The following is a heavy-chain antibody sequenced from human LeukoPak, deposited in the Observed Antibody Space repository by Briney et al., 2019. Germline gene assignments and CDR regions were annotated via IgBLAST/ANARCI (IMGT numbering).Heavy chain of an antibody. D-gene: IGHD3-16*01. Sequence: GRSLRLSRAASGFTFSSYGMHWVRQAPGKGLEWVAVISYDGSNKYYADSVKGRFTISRDNSKNTLYLQMNSLRAEDTAVYYCAKDLAGGRRFGYYFDYWGQGTLVTVSS. CDR3: AKDLAGGRRFGYYFDY. CDR2: ISYDGSNK. CDR1: GFTFSSYG. V-gene: IGHV3-30*18. J-gene: IGHJ4*02.